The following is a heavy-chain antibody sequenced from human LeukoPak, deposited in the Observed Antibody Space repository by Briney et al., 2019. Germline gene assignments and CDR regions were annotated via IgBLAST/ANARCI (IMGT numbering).Heavy chain of an antibody. D-gene: IGHD3-3*01. J-gene: IGHJ5*02. CDR2: MNHSGST. Sequence: SETLFLTCAVYGGSFSGYYWSWIRQPPGKGMEWVGEMNHSGSTNYNRSLKRRVSISVDTSKTQFSLKLRSVPAADTAVYYCARSRGITIFGVVRRWFDPWGQGALVTVSS. CDR1: GGSFSGYY. V-gene: IGHV4-34*01. CDR3: ARSRGITIFGVVRRWFDP.